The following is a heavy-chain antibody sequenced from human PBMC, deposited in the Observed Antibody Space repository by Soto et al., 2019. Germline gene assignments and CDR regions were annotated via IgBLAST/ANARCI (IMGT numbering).Heavy chain of an antibody. V-gene: IGHV3-72*01. Sequence: GGSLRLSCAASGFAFSDHYMDWVRQAPGKGLAWVGRSRNKANSYTTEYAASVKGRFTISRDDPENSLYLQMNSLKTEDTAVYYCARASGNYYPFDYWGQGALVTVSS. CDR3: ARASGNYYPFDY. CDR2: SRNKANSYTT. CDR1: GFAFSDHY. D-gene: IGHD1-26*01. J-gene: IGHJ4*02.